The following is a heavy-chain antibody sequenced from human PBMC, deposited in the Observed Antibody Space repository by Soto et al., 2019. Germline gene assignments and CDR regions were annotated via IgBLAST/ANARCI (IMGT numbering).Heavy chain of an antibody. CDR1: GGSISSSSYY. D-gene: IGHD1-26*01. J-gene: IGHJ6*02. CDR3: ARHRRSGSYFRTIYYYGMDV. CDR2: IYYSGST. V-gene: IGHV4-39*01. Sequence: SETLSLTCTVAGGSISSSSYYWGWIRQPPGKGLEWIGSIYYSGSTYYNPSLKSRVTISVDTSKNQFSLKLSSVTAADTAVYYCARHRRSGSYFRTIYYYGMDVWGQGTTVTVSS.